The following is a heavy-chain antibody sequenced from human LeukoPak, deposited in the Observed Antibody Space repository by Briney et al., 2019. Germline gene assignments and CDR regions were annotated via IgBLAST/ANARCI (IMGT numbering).Heavy chain of an antibody. V-gene: IGHV3-23*01. Sequence: GGSLRLSCAASGFTFSSYAMSWVRQAPGKGLEWVSAISGSGGSTYYADSVKGRFTISRDNSKNTLYLQMNSLRAEDTAVYYCAKDPGYDILTGYYSYWGQGTLVAVSS. CDR3: AKDPGYDILTGYYSY. J-gene: IGHJ4*02. D-gene: IGHD3-9*01. CDR2: ISGSGGST. CDR1: GFTFSSYA.